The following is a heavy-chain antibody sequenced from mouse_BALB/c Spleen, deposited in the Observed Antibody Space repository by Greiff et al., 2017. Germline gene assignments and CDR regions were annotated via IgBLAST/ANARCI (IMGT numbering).Heavy chain of an antibody. Sequence: DVQLVESGGGLVQPGGSRKLSCAASGFTFSSFGMHWVRQAPEKGLEWVAYISSGSSTIYYADTVKGRFTISRDNPKNTLFLQMTSLRSEDTAMYYCARSLLLRYFDYWGQGTTLTVSS. CDR2: ISSGSSTI. CDR3: ARSLLLRYFDY. J-gene: IGHJ2*01. V-gene: IGHV5-17*02. CDR1: GFTFSSFG. D-gene: IGHD1-1*01.